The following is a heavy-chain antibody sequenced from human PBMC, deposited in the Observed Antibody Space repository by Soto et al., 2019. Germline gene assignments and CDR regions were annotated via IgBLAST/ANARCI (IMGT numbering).Heavy chain of an antibody. CDR1: GGSISSSSYY. CDR3: ASQKLGGDAFDI. D-gene: IGHD7-27*01. J-gene: IGHJ3*02. Sequence: QLQLQESGPGLVKPSETLSLTCTVSGGSISSSSYYWGWIRQPPGKGLEWIGSIYYSGSTYYNPSLKSRVTISVATSQNQFSLKLSSVTAADTAVYYCASQKLGGDAFDIWGQGTMVTVSS. CDR2: IYYSGST. V-gene: IGHV4-39*01.